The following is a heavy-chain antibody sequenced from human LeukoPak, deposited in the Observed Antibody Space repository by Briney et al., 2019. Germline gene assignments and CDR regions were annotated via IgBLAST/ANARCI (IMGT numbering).Heavy chain of an antibody. CDR2: IWYDGSNK. Sequence: GGSLRLSCAASGFTFSSYGMHWVRQAPGKGLEWVAVIWYDGSNKYYADSVKGRFTISRDNSKNTLYLQMNSLRAEDTAVYYCAKDRTYCSSTSCYRDYYYYGMDVWGQGTTVTVSS. CDR1: GFTFSSYG. CDR3: AKDRTYCSSTSCYRDYYYYGMDV. V-gene: IGHV3-33*06. D-gene: IGHD2-2*02. J-gene: IGHJ6*02.